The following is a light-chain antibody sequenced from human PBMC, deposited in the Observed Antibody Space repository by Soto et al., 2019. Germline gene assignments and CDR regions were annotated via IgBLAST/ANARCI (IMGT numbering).Light chain of an antibody. CDR2: GAS. CDR3: QQYNEWPPLT. V-gene: IGKV3-15*01. J-gene: IGKJ4*01. Sequence: EIVMTQSPVTLSVSPGERATLSCRASQSIRSNLAWYQQKPCQAPRLLIYGASTRATGVAARFSGSESGTEFTLTITSRQSEDLGVYFCQQYNEWPPLTFGGGNKLEIK. CDR1: QSIRSN.